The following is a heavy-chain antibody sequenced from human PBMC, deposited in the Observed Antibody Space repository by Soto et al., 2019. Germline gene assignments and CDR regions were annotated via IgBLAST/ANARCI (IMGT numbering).Heavy chain of an antibody. D-gene: IGHD6-13*01. CDR2: IGTAGDT. Sequence: EVQLVESGGGLVQPGGSLRLSCAASGFTFSSYDMHWVRQATGKGLEWVSAIGTAGDTYYPGSVKGRFTISRENAKNSLYLQMNSLRAGATAVYYCARAPQQLWWYFDLWGRGTLVTVSS. CDR3: ARAPQQLWWYFDL. CDR1: GFTFSSYD. J-gene: IGHJ2*01. V-gene: IGHV3-13*04.